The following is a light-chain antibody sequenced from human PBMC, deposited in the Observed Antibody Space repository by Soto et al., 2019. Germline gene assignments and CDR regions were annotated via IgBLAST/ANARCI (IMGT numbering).Light chain of an antibody. CDR3: QQRHNFRIT. Sequence: FTQFPSTLSLSQGERANLSCRASETIRGLLAWYQQRPGQAPELLIYDTSSRASGIPARFSGSGSGTDFTLTISGLEPADLGVYYCQQRHNFRITFGQGTRLEIK. V-gene: IGKV3-11*01. CDR2: DTS. J-gene: IGKJ5*01. CDR1: ETIRGL.